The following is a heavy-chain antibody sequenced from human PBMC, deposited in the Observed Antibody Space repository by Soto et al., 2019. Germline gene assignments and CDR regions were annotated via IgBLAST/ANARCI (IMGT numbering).Heavy chain of an antibody. CDR1: GGSFSGYY. Sequence: SETLSLTCAVYGGSFSGYYWSWVRQPPGKGLEWIGEIYHSGSTNYNPSLESRVTILVDKSKNQFSLNLSSVTAADTAVYYCARRTDYYASSGTFDYWGQGTLVTVSS. V-gene: IGHV4-34*01. CDR3: ARRTDYYASSGTFDY. CDR2: IYHSGST. J-gene: IGHJ4*02. D-gene: IGHD3-22*01.